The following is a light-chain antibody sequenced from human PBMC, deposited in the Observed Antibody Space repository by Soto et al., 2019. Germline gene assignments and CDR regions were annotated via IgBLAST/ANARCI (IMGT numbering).Light chain of an antibody. V-gene: IGLV2-14*01. CDR1: SSDVGAYNY. CDR2: DVS. CDR3: SSYTGSSTLVV. Sequence: QSALTQPASVSGSPGQSITISCTGTSSDVGAYNYVSWYQQHPGKAPKLMIYDVSNRPSGVSNRFSGSKSGNTASLTISGLPAEDEADYYCSSYTGSSTLVVFGGGTKVTVL. J-gene: IGLJ2*01.